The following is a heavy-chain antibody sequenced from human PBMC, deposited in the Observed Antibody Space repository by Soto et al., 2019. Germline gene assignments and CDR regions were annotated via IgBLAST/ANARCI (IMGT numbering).Heavy chain of an antibody. Sequence: ASVKVSCKASGGTFSSYAISWVRQAPGQGLEWMGGIIPIFGTANYAQKFQGRVTITADESTSTAYMELSSLRSEDTAVYYCARMTAMVTPYFDYWGQGTLVTVSS. CDR2: IIPIFGTA. V-gene: IGHV1-69*13. J-gene: IGHJ4*02. D-gene: IGHD5-18*01. CDR3: ARMTAMVTPYFDY. CDR1: GGTFSSYA.